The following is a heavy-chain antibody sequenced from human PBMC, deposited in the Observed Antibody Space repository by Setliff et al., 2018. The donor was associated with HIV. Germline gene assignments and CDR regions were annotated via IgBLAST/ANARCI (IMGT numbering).Heavy chain of an antibody. CDR1: GYTLTDFY. CDR2: IAPNSGGT. Sequence: ASVKVSCKASGYTLTDFYIHWVRQAPGQGLEWMGWIAPNSGGTGYAENFQGRVTMTRDTSVNTAYMELSRLTSDDTAIYYCVRDVRLGLRNWNSGPFDYWGQGTLVTVSS. J-gene: IGHJ4*02. CDR3: VRDVRLGLRNWNSGPFDY. D-gene: IGHD1-1*01. V-gene: IGHV1-2*02.